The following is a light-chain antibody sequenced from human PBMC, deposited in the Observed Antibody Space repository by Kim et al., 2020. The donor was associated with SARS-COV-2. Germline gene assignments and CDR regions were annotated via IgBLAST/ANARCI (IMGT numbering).Light chain of an antibody. CDR1: QSVNGRF. V-gene: IGKV3-20*01. CDR3: QQYDSSVWT. J-gene: IGKJ1*01. CDR2: GAS. Sequence: EIVLTQSPGTLSLSPGERATLSCRASQSVNGRFLAWYQQKPGQAPMLLIYGASTRATGIPDRFSGSGSGTDFTLTISRLEPEDFAMYYCQQYDSSVWTFGQGTKVDIK.